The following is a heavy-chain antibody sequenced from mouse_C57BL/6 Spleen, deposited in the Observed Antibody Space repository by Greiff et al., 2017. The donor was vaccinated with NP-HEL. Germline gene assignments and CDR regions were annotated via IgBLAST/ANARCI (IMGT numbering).Heavy chain of an antibody. CDR1: GFTFSDYG. CDR3: ARRNYYGSSYWYFDV. CDR2: ISSGSSTI. J-gene: IGHJ1*03. D-gene: IGHD1-1*01. V-gene: IGHV5-17*01. Sequence: EVKLMESGGGLVKPGGSLKLSCAASGFTFSDYGMHWVRQAPEKGLEWVAYISSGSSTIYYADTVKGRFTISRDNAKNTLFLQMTSLRSEDTAMYYCARRNYYGSSYWYFDVWGTGTTVTVSS.